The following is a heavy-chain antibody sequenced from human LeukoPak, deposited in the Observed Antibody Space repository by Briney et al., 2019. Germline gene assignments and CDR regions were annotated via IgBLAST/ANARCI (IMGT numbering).Heavy chain of an antibody. Sequence: SETLSLTCTVSGGSISIYYWTWIRQPPGRGLEWIGYIHDSGSTNYNPSLKSRVTISVDTSKNQFSLKLSSVTAADTAVYYCASFSSSAKASENDYWGQGTLVTVSS. CDR1: GGSISIYY. J-gene: IGHJ4*02. CDR2: IHDSGST. D-gene: IGHD6-6*01. V-gene: IGHV4-59*12. CDR3: ASFSSSAKASENDY.